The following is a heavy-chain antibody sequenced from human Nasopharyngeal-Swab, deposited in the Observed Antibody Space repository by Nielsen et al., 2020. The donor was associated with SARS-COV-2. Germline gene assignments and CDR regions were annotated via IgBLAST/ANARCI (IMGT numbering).Heavy chain of an antibody. Sequence: SETLSLTCAISGDSVSSNSADWNWIRQSPSRGLEWLGRTYYRSKWYNDYAVSVKSRITINPDTSKNQFSLQLNSVTPEDTAVYYCARDLLWFGELSLEFGNGMDVWGQGTTVTVSS. V-gene: IGHV6-1*01. CDR2: TYYRSKWYN. CDR3: ARDLLWFGELSLEFGNGMDV. CDR1: GDSVSSNSAD. D-gene: IGHD3-10*01. J-gene: IGHJ6*02.